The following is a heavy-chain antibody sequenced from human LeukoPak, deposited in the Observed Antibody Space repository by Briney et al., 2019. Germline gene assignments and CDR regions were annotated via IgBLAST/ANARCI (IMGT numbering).Heavy chain of an antibody. V-gene: IGHV1-69*01. CDR3: AISSSSFYYYYGMDV. CDR1: GGTFSSYA. D-gene: IGHD6-6*01. J-gene: IGHJ6*02. Sequence: ASVKVSCKASGGTFSSYAISWVRQAPGQGLEWMGGIIPIFGTANYAQKFRGRVTITADESTSTAYMELSSLRSEDTAVYYCAISSSSFYYYYGMDVWGQGTTVTVSS. CDR2: IIPIFGTA.